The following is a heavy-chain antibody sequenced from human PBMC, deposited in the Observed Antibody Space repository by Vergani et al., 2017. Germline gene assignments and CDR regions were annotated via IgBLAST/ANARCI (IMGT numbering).Heavy chain of an antibody. Sequence: QLQLQESGPGLVEPSETLSLTCTVSGGSISSSSYYWGWICQRPGKGLEWIGSIYYSGSTYYNPSLKRRVTISVDTSKNQFSLKRSSVTAADTAVYYCARDRRASRINWFDPWGQGTLVTVSS. V-gene: IGHV4-39*07. J-gene: IGHJ5*02. CDR3: ARDRRASRINWFDP. CDR1: GGSISSSSYY. CDR2: IYYSGST. D-gene: IGHD1-14*01.